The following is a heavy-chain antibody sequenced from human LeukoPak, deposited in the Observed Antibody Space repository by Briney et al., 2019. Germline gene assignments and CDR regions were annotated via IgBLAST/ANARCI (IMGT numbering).Heavy chain of an antibody. J-gene: IGHJ4*02. V-gene: IGHV4-39*01. CDR3: GRQLVPRMFVY. CDR2: IYYSGST. CDR1: GVSISSSSYY. D-gene: IGHD6-6*01. Sequence: SETLCLTCTVSGVSISSSSYYWGWIRQPPGKGLEWIGSIYYSGSTYYNPSLKSRVTISVDTSKNQFSLKLSSVTAADTAVYYCGRQLVPRMFVYWGQGTLVTVSS.